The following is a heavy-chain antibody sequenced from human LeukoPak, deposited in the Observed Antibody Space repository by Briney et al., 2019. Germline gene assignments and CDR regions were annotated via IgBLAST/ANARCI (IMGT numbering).Heavy chain of an antibody. CDR3: ARQGSTFENYYYFYMDV. D-gene: IGHD2-2*01. V-gene: IGHV5-51*01. CDR2: IYPGNSNT. J-gene: IGHJ6*03. CDR1: GYNFDTYW. Sequence: GESLKISCKGSGYNFDTYWIAWVRQMPGKGLEWMGMIYPGNSNTRYSPSFQGQVTFSADKSITTAYLQWTTLKASDTAMYYCARQGSTFENYYYFYMDVWGRGTTVTVSS.